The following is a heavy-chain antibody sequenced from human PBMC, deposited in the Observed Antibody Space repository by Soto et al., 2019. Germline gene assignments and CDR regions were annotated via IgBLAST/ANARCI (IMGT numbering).Heavy chain of an antibody. J-gene: IGHJ4*02. CDR2: INHSGST. D-gene: IGHD2-15*01. CDR3: ARGDIVVVVAATGKNYFDY. Sequence: SETLSLTCAVYGGSFSGYYWSWIRQPPGKGLEWIGEINHSGSTNYNPSLKSRVTISVDTSKNQFSLKLSSVTAADTAVYYCARGDIVVVVAATGKNYFDYWGQGTLVTVSS. V-gene: IGHV4-34*01. CDR1: GGSFSGYY.